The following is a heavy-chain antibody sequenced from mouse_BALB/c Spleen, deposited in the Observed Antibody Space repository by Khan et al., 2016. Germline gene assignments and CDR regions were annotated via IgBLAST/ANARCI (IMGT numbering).Heavy chain of an antibody. J-gene: IGHJ4*01. CDR3: ARSSYYSYYYAMDY. Sequence: QIQLVQSGPELKKPGETVKISCKASGYTFTNYGMNWVKQTPETGLKWMGWTNPYTGEPTYADDFKGRFAFSLETSATTAYLQINNLKNEDTATXFCARSSYYSYYYAMDYWGQGTSVTVSS. V-gene: IGHV9-3-1*01. CDR1: GYTFTNYG. D-gene: IGHD1-2*01. CDR2: TNPYTGEP.